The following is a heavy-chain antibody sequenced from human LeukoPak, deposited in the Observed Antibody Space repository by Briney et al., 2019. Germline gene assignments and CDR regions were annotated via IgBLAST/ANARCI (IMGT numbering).Heavy chain of an antibody. CDR1: GGSFSGYY. J-gene: IGHJ2*01. CDR3: ARRVVVVPAAILQSRYFDL. CDR2: INHSGST. V-gene: IGHV4-34*01. D-gene: IGHD2-2*01. Sequence: PSETLSLTCAVYGGSFSGYYWSWIRQPPGKGLEWIGEINHSGSTNYNPSLKSRVTISVDTSKNQFSPKLSSVTAADTAVYYCARRVVVVPAAILQSRYFDLWGRGTLVTVSS.